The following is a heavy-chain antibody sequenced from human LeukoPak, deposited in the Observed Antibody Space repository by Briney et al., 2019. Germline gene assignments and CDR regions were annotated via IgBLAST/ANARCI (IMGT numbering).Heavy chain of an antibody. D-gene: IGHD6-19*01. CDR2: INTNTGNP. J-gene: IGHJ4*02. V-gene: IGHV7-4-1*02. CDR3: ARDKAELSSGWYDPNFDY. CDR1: GYTFTSYA. Sequence: RATSVKVSCKASGYTFTSYAMNWVRQAPGQGLEWMGWINTNTGNPTYAQGFTGRFVFSLDTSVSTAYLQISSLKAEDTAVYYCARDKAELSSGWYDPNFDYWGQGTLVTVSS.